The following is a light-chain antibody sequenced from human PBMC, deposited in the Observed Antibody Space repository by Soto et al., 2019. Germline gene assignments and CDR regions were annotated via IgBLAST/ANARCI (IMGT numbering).Light chain of an antibody. V-gene: IGKV1-9*01. CDR1: RDITSF. CDR2: AAS. J-gene: IGKJ4*01. Sequence: DIQLTQSPSFLSASEGDRVTFTCRASRDITSFLAWYQQKPGRAPKLLIYAASTLQSGVPSRFSGSGFGTEFTLTINSLQPEDFATYYCQQLSGYPLTFGGGTTVEI. CDR3: QQLSGYPLT.